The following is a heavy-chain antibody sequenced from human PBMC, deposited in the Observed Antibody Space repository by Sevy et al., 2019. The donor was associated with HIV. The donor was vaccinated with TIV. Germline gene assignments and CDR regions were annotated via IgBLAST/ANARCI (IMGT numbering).Heavy chain of an antibody. Sequence: GGSLRLSCAASGFTFSSYSMNWVRQAPGKGLEWVSSISSSSSYIYYADSVKGRFTISRDNAKNSLYLQMNSLRAEDTAVYYCARETMVRGAISYWGQGTLVTVSS. CDR3: ARETMVRGAISY. CDR1: GFTFSSYS. D-gene: IGHD3-10*01. CDR2: ISSSSSYI. V-gene: IGHV3-21*01. J-gene: IGHJ4*02.